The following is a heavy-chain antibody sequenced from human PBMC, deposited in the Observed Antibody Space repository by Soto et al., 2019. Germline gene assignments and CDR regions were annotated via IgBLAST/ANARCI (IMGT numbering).Heavy chain of an antibody. V-gene: IGHV3-30*18. CDR3: AKVHEGLSTVTTFVYMDV. J-gene: IGHJ6*03. CDR1: GFTFSSYG. CDR2: ISYDGSNK. D-gene: IGHD4-4*01. Sequence: PGGSLRLSCAASGFTFSSYGMHWVRQAPGKGLEWVAVISYDGSNKYYADSVKGRFTISRDNSKNTLYLQMNSLRAEDTAVYYCAKVHEGLSTVTTFVYMDVWGKGTTVTVSS.